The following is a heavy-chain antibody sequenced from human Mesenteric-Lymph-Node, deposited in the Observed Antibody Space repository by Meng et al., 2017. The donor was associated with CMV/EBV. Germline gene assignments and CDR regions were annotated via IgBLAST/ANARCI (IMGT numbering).Heavy chain of an antibody. D-gene: IGHD6-19*01. CDR3: AKGPRSSITANWFDP. CDR2: ISGGDVST. CDR1: GFPFSTYA. J-gene: IGHJ5*02. Sequence: GGSLRLSCAASGFPFSTYAMSWVRQAPGKGLEWVSVISGGDVSTYYADSVKGRFIISRDNSKNALYLQMNSLRAEDTALYYCAKGPRSSITANWFDPWGQGTLVTVSS. V-gene: IGHV3-23*01.